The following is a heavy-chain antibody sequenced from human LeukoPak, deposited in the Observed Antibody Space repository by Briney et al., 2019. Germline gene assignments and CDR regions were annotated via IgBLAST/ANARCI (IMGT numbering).Heavy chain of an antibody. D-gene: IGHD3-3*01. CDR3: ARALPFDAFDI. J-gene: IGHJ3*02. CDR2: ISYDGSNK. Sequence: GGSLRLSCAASGFTFSSYAMHWVRQAPGKGLEWVAVISYDGSNKYYADSVKGRFTISRDNSKNTLYLQMNSLRAEDTAVYYCARALPFDAFDIWGQGTTVTVSS. CDR1: GFTFSSYA. V-gene: IGHV3-30-3*01.